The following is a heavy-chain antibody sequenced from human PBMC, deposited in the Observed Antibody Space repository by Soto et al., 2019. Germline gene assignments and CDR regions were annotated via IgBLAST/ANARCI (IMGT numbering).Heavy chain of an antibody. CDR3: TREKICGGACSYFDY. CDR2: IKEDGSET. Sequence: EVQLVESGGGLVQPGGSLRLSCAASGFIFSDYWMSWVRQVPGKGLEWVANIKEDGSETYFVDSVKGRFTTSRDNAKNPLHLQMNSLRAEDTAVYYCTREKICGGACSYFDYWGQGTLVTVSS. CDR1: GFIFSDYW. D-gene: IGHD2-21*02. J-gene: IGHJ4*02. V-gene: IGHV3-7*01.